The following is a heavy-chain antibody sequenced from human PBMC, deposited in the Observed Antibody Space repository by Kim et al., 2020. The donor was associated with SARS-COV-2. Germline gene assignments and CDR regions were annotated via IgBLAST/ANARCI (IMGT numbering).Heavy chain of an antibody. V-gene: IGHV4-4*02. J-gene: IGHJ4*02. D-gene: IGHD6-19*01. CDR2: IFHSGST. Sequence: SETLSLTCAVSGVSISSSNWWSWVRQTPGKGLEWIGEIFHSGSTNYNPSFKSRVTITVDKSNNQSSLKLSSVTAADTAVYYCATRGVTVAGGFDSWGQGT. CDR3: ATRGVTVAGGFDS. CDR1: GVSISSSNW.